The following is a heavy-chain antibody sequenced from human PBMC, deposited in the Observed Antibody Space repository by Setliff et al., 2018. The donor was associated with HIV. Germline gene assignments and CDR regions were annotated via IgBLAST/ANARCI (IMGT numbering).Heavy chain of an antibody. V-gene: IGHV3-23*01. Sequence: GGSLRLSCAASGFIFSDYAMSWVRQVPGKGLEWVSIISGESRSATSYADSVKGRFTISRDNARNTLYLQMNSLRVEDTAVYYCARVALPGITPLRHFDYWGQGTLVTVSS. J-gene: IGHJ4*02. CDR3: ARVALPGITPLRHFDY. CDR2: ISGESRSAT. CDR1: GFIFSDYA. D-gene: IGHD3-10*01.